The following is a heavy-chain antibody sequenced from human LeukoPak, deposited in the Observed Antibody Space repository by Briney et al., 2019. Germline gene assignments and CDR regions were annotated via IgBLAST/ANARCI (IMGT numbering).Heavy chain of an antibody. J-gene: IGHJ5*02. CDR1: GVSVNSSDHY. CDR2: ISHSGTT. V-gene: IGHV4-30-4*01. Sequence: PSETLSLTCTVSGVSVNSSDHYWSWIRQTPGKGLEWIGYISHSGTTYYNPSLKSRVTIAVDTSKNQFFLILSSMTIADTAIYYYARGKVPEPWGQGSLVTVSS. CDR3: ARGKVPEP. D-gene: IGHD1-14*01.